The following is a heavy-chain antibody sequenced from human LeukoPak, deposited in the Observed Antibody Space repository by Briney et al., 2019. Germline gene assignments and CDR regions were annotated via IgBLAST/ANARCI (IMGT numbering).Heavy chain of an antibody. Sequence: SETLSLTCTVSGGSISSYYWSWIRQPPGKGLEWIGYIYYSGSTNYNPSLKSRVTISVDTSKNQFSLKPSSVTAADTAVYYCARALRANYYDSCYFDYWGQGTLVTVSS. CDR2: IYYSGST. CDR1: GGSISSYY. J-gene: IGHJ4*02. D-gene: IGHD3-22*01. V-gene: IGHV4-59*01. CDR3: ARALRANYYDSCYFDY.